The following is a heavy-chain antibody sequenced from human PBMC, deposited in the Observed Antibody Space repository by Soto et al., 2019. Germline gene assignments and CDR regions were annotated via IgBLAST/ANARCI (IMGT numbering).Heavy chain of an antibody. J-gene: IGHJ4*02. D-gene: IGHD5-12*01. V-gene: IGHV1-69*13. CDR2: IIPIFGTP. CDR3: ATSEGRDGYSFDY. CDR1: GVTFNRRY. Sequence: SVKVSCKSSGVTFNRRYIRWVRQAPGQGLECMGGIIPIFGTPHYAEKFQDRVTITADESTGTAYLELSSLTSEDTAVYYCATSEGRDGYSFDYWGPGTLVTVSS.